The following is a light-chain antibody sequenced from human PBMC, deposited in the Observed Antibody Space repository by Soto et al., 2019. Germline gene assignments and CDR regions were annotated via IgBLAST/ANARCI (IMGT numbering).Light chain of an antibody. CDR3: IQTLQTPFT. Sequence: DIVVTQSPPSLPVTPGEPASISCRSSQSLLHINGYNYLDWYLQKPGQSPQLLIYLASSRASGVPDRFSGSGSGTDFTLKISRVEAEDFGVYYRIQTLQTPFTFGGGTKVDIK. CDR1: QSLLHINGYNY. V-gene: IGKV2-28*01. J-gene: IGKJ4*01. CDR2: LAS.